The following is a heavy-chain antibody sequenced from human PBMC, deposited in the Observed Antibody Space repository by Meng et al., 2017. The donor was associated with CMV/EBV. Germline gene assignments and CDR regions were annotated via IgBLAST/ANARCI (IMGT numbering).Heavy chain of an antibody. CDR2: INHSGST. J-gene: IGHJ1*01. CDR1: GGSCSGYY. CDR3: ARKGRSSWYLLAEYFQH. Sequence: GGSCSGYYWSWIRQPPEKGLEWIGEINHSGSTNYNPSLKSRVTISVDTSKNQFSLKLSSVTAADTAVYYCARKGRSSWYLLAEYFQHWGQGTLVTVSS. D-gene: IGHD6-13*01. V-gene: IGHV4-34*01.